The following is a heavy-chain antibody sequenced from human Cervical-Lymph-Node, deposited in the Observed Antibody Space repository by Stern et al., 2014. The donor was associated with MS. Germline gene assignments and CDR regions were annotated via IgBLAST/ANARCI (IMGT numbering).Heavy chain of an antibody. J-gene: IGHJ4*02. D-gene: IGHD4-23*01. Sequence: QLVQSGGGLVKPGGSLRLSCAASGFTFSSYSMNWVRQAPGKGLEWVASISRGGSYIYYADSLKGRFTISRDNAKNSLYLQMNSLRAEDTAVYYXARGRGGNYRYYFDYWGQGTLVTVSS. V-gene: IGHV3-21*01. CDR2: ISRGGSYI. CDR3: ARGRGGNYRYYFDY. CDR1: GFTFSSYS.